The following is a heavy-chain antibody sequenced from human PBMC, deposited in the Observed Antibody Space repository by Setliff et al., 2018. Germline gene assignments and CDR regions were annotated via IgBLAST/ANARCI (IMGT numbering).Heavy chain of an antibody. CDR3: ARDNPILGATDY. V-gene: IGHV4-61*02. CDR2: IHASGSP. Sequence: PSETLSLTCTVSGGSIRSGSFYWSWIRQSDGKRLEWIGRIHASGSPNYNPSLKSRATISLDPSANQFSLNLTSVTAADTALYFCARDNPILGATDYWGQGALVTAPQ. D-gene: IGHD1-26*01. J-gene: IGHJ4*02. CDR1: GGSIRSGSFY.